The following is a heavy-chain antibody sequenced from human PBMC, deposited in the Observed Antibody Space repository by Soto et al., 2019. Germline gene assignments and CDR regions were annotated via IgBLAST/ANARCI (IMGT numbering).Heavy chain of an antibody. J-gene: IGHJ6*02. CDR1: GFTFSSYS. CDR3: ARDPEEWYPYGMDV. CDR2: ISSSSSHI. Sequence: GGSLRLSCAASGFTFSSYSMNWVRQAPGKGLEWVSSISSSSSHIYYADSVKGRFTVSRDNAKNALYLQMNSLRAEDTAVYYCARDPEEWYPYGMDVWGQGTTVTVSS. D-gene: IGHD2-8*01. V-gene: IGHV3-21*04.